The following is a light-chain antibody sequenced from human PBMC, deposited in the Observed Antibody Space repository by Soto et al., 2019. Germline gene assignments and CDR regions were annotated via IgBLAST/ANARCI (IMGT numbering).Light chain of an antibody. CDR1: QSVSSN. J-gene: IGKJ5*01. V-gene: IGKV3-11*01. Sequence: EIVLTQSPATLSVSPGDRATLSCRASQSVSSNLAWYQQKPGQAPKLLIYDTSNRATGIPARFSGSGSGTDFTLTISSLEPEDFAVYYCQQRSNWPITVGQGTRLEIK. CDR2: DTS. CDR3: QQRSNWPIT.